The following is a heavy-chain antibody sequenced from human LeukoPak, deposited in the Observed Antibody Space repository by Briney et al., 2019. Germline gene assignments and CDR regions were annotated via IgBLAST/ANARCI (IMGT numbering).Heavy chain of an antibody. CDR3: ARVNGDSNFDY. D-gene: IGHD4-17*01. CDR2: IYTSGST. J-gene: IGHJ4*02. V-gene: IGHV4-59*10. Sequence: SETLSLTCAVYGGSFSGYYWSWIRQPPGKGLEWIGRIYTSGSTNYNPSLKSRVTMSVDTSKNQFSLKLSSVTAADTAVYYCARVNGDSNFDYWGQGTLVTVSS. CDR1: GGSFSGYY.